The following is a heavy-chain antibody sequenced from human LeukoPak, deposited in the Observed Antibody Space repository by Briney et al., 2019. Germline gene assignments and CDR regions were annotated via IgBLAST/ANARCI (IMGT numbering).Heavy chain of an antibody. CDR1: GFSFSSYW. D-gene: IGHD2-2*01. Sequence: GGSLRLSCAASGFSFSSYWMSWVRPAPGKGLEWVANIKQDGSEKYYVDSVKGRFTISRDNAKNSLHLQMDSLRAEDTAVYYCARGRYCSSSSCFFDYWGQGTVVTVSS. J-gene: IGHJ4*02. CDR2: IKQDGSEK. CDR3: ARGRYCSSSSCFFDY. V-gene: IGHV3-7*01.